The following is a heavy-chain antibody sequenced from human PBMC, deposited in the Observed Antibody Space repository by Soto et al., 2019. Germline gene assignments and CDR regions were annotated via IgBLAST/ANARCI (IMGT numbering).Heavy chain of an antibody. V-gene: IGHV4-59*01. J-gene: IGHJ5*02. CDR1: GGSISSYY. Sequence: SETLSLTCTVSGGSISSYYWSWIRQPPGKGLEWIGYIYYSGSTNYNPSLKSRVTISVGTSKNQFSLKLSSVTAADTAVYYCAREYSSGWNDWFDPWGQGTLVTVSS. D-gene: IGHD6-19*01. CDR3: AREYSSGWNDWFDP. CDR2: IYYSGST.